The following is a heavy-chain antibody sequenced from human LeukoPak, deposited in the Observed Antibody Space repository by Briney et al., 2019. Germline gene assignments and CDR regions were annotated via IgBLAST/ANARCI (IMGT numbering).Heavy chain of an antibody. CDR3: ARRLWFGDYYYYYYMDV. CDR2: INHSGST. J-gene: IGHJ6*03. CDR1: GGSISSSSYY. D-gene: IGHD3-10*01. V-gene: IGHV4-39*07. Sequence: SETLSLTCTVSGGSISSSSYYWGWIRQPPGKGLEWIGEINHSGSTNYNPSLKSRVTISVDTSKNQFSLKLSSVTAADTAVYYCARRLWFGDYYYYYYMDVWGKGTTVTISS.